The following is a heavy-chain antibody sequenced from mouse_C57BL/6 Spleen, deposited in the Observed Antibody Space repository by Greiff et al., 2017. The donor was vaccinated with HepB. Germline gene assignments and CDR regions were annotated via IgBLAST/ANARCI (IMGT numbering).Heavy chain of an antibody. CDR1: GFTFSDYG. V-gene: IGHV5-17*01. CDR2: ISSGSSTI. CDR3: ARPLNSSWFAY. Sequence: EVKVVESGGGLVKPGGSLKLSCAASGFTFSDYGMHWVRQAPEKGLEWVAYISSGSSTIYYADTVKGRFTISRDNAKNTLFLQMTSLRSEDTAMYYGARPLNSSWFAYWGQGTLVTVSA. J-gene: IGHJ3*01. D-gene: IGHD1-3*01.